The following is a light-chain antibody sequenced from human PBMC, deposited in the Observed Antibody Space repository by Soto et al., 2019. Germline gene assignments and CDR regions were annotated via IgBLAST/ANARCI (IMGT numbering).Light chain of an antibody. CDR1: QGISSY. CDR3: QQYYSYPPLT. Sequence: AIRMTQSPSSLSASTGDRVTITCRASQGISSYLAWYQQKPGKAPKLLIYAASTLQSGVPSRFSGSGSGTDFTLTISCLQSEDFATYCCQQYYSYPPLTFGGGTKVEIK. CDR2: AAS. J-gene: IGKJ4*01. V-gene: IGKV1-8*01.